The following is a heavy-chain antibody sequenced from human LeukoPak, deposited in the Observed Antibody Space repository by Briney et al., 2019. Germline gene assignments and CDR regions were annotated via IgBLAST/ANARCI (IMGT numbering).Heavy chain of an antibody. V-gene: IGHV3-21*01. Sequence: GGSLRLSCAAPGFTFSSYSMNWVRQAPGKGLEWVSSISSSSSYIYYADSVKGRFTISRDNAKNSLYLQMNSLRAEDTAVYYCARDPVYYDSSGYYNYGMDVWGQGTTVTVSS. J-gene: IGHJ6*02. CDR1: GFTFSSYS. CDR2: ISSSSSYI. CDR3: ARDPVYYDSSGYYNYGMDV. D-gene: IGHD3-22*01.